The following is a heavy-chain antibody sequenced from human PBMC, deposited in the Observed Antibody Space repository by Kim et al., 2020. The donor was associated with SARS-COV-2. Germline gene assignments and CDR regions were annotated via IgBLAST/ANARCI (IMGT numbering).Heavy chain of an antibody. V-gene: IGHV4-34*01. D-gene: IGHD3-16*01. CDR2: INSVGTT. Sequence: SETLSLTCAVYGGSFSGYYWAWIRQPPGEGLEWIGEINSVGTTAYNPSLNSRGTLSLYTSKKQFSLILNSVTAADTAVYYCARMEAETGGRHEEAFDIWG. CDR3: ARMEAETGGRHEEAFDI. CDR1: GGSFSGYY. J-gene: IGHJ3*02.